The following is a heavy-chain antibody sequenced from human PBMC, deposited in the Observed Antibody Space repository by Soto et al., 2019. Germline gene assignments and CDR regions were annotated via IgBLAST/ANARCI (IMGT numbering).Heavy chain of an antibody. Sequence: ASVKVSCKASGYTFTGYYMHWVRQAPGQGLEWMGWINPNSGGTNYAKKFQGRVTMTRDTSISTAYMELSRLRSDDTAVYYCARVGVTYYDFWSGHYGMDVWGQGTTVTV. J-gene: IGHJ6*02. CDR3: ARVGVTYYDFWSGHYGMDV. CDR2: INPNSGGT. V-gene: IGHV1-2*02. D-gene: IGHD3-3*01. CDR1: GYTFTGYY.